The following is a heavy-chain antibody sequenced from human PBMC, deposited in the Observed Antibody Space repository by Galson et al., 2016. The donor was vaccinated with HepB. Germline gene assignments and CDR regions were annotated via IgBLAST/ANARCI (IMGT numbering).Heavy chain of an antibody. J-gene: IGHJ4*02. CDR3: AKDRGDDDFWSGFYPDY. V-gene: IGHV3-30*18. CDR1: AFIFSTYA. Sequence: SLRLSCAASAFIFSTYAMHWVRQAPGRGLEWVTFISSDGTNKYFADSVKGRFTVSRDNSKNTLYLQINSLSAEDTAVYYCAKDRGDDDFWSGFYPDYWGQGTQVTVSS. D-gene: IGHD3-3*01. CDR2: ISSDGTNK.